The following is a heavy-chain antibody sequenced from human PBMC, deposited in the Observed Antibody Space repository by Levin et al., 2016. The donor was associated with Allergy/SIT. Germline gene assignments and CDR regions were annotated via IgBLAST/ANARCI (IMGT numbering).Heavy chain of an antibody. Sequence: LRLSCTVSGDSISSGDYYWSWIRQPAGKGLEWIGRIYASGSTNYNPSLKSRVTISVDTSKNQFSLKLSSVTAADTAVYYCQGGHLQLWYDYWGQGTLVTVSS. CDR1: GDSISSGDYY. CDR3: QGGHLQLWYDY. CDR2: IYASGST. V-gene: IGHV4-61*02. J-gene: IGHJ4*02. D-gene: IGHD5-18*01.